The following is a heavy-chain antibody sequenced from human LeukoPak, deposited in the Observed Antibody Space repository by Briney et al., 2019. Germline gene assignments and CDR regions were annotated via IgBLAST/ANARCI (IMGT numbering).Heavy chain of an antibody. D-gene: IGHD2-2*01. CDR1: GGSISSYY. CDR3: ARVACSSTSCYPEFDH. V-gene: IGHV4-59*12. CDR2: IYYSGST. J-gene: IGHJ4*02. Sequence: SETLSLTCTVSGGSISSYYWSWIRQPPGKGLEWIGYIYYSGSTNYNPSLKSRVTISVDTSKNQFSLKLSSVTAADTAVYYCARVACSSTSCYPEFDHWGQGTLVTVSS.